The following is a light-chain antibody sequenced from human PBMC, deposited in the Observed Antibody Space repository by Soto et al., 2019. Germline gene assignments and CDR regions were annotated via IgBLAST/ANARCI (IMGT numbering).Light chain of an antibody. CDR2: DNN. J-gene: IGLJ2*01. Sequence: QSVLTQPPSVSAPPGQKVTISCSGSSSNIGESYVSWYQHLPGTAPKLLIYDNNKRPSGIPDRFSGSSSGTSATLGITGLQTGDEADYYCGTWDSSLSTGIFGGGTKVTVL. V-gene: IGLV1-51*01. CDR1: SSNIGESY. CDR3: GTWDSSLSTGI.